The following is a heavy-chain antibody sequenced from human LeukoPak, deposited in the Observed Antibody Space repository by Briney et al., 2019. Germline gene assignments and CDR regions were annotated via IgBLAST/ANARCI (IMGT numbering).Heavy chain of an antibody. CDR3: ARDLTYGTGSYFPFDP. J-gene: IGHJ5*02. V-gene: IGHV4-34*01. D-gene: IGHD3-10*01. CDR1: GGSFSGYY. CDR2: INHSGST. Sequence: SETLSLTCAVYGGSFSGYYWSWIRQPPGKGLEWIGEINHSGSTYYNPSLKSRVTISVDTSKNQFSLKLSSVTAADTAVYYCARDLTYGTGSYFPFDPWGQGTLVTVSS.